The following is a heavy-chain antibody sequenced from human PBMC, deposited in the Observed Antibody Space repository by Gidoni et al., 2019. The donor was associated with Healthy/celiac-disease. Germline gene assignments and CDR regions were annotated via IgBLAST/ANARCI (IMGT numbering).Heavy chain of an antibody. J-gene: IGHJ4*02. CDR3: ARGVLLGYCSGGSCYSPDY. V-gene: IGHV1-69*06. D-gene: IGHD2-15*01. CDR2: IIPIFGTA. CDR1: GGTFSSYA. Sequence: QVQLVQSGAEVKKPGSSVKVSCKASGGTFSSYAISWVRQAPGQGLEWMGGIIPIFGTANYAQKFQGRVTITADKSTSNAYMELSSLRSEDTAVYYCARGVLLGYCSGGSCYSPDYWGQGTLVTVSS.